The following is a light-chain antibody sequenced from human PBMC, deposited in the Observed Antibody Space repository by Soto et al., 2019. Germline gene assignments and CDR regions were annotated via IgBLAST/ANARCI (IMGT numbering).Light chain of an antibody. CDR3: QQYGGSSWT. V-gene: IGKV3-20*01. CDR2: GTS. J-gene: IGKJ1*01. CDR1: QSISISY. Sequence: EIVMTQSPATLSVSPGERATLSCRASQSISISYLAWYQQQPGQAPRLLIYGTSTRATGIPDRFSGSGPGTDFTLTISKLEPGDFAVYYCQQYGGSSWTFGQGAKVDI.